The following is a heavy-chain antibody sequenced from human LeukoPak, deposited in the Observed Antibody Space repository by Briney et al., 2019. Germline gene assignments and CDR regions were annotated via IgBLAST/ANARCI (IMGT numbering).Heavy chain of an antibody. V-gene: IGHV3-23*01. J-gene: IGHJ4*02. D-gene: IGHD4-11*01. CDR2: ISGSGGST. CDR1: GFTFSNYA. CDR3: AKGHDYRREYYFDY. Sequence: GGSLRLSCAASGFTFSNYAMSWVRQAPGKGLEWVSAISGSGGSTYYADSVKGRFTISRDNSKNTLYLQMNSLRAEDTAVYYCAKGHDYRREYYFDYWGQGTLVTVSS.